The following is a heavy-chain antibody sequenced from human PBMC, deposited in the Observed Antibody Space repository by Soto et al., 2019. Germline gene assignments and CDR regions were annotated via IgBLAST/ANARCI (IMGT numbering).Heavy chain of an antibody. Sequence: QVQLVQSGAEVKKPGSSVTVSCKASGGTFSSYAISWVLQSPGQGLEWMGGIIPIFGTANYAQKFQGRVTITADESTSTAYMELSSLRSEDTAVYYCAVGWVDPRDGYKFDYWGQGTLVTVSS. D-gene: IGHD5-12*01. CDR3: AVGWVDPRDGYKFDY. J-gene: IGHJ4*02. V-gene: IGHV1-69*01. CDR2: IIPIFGTA. CDR1: GGTFSSYA.